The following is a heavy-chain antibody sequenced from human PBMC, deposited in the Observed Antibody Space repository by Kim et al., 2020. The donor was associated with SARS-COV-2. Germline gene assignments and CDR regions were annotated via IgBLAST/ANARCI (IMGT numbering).Heavy chain of an antibody. CDR3: ARDPSTVTTTPWGYYYGMDV. D-gene: IGHD4-17*01. V-gene: IGHV3-30*04. J-gene: IGHJ6*02. Sequence: GGSLRLSCAASGFTFSSYAMHWVRQAPGKGLEWVAVISYDGSNKYYADSVKGRFTISRDNSKNTLYLQMNSLRAEDTAVYYCARDPSTVTTTPWGYYYGMDVWGQGTTVTVSS. CDR2: ISYDGSNK. CDR1: GFTFSSYA.